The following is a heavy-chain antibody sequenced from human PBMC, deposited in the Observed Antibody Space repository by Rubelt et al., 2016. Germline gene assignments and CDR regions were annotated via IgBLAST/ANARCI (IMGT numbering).Heavy chain of an antibody. CDR3: TMGGGAAPINF. CDR2: ISYSEST. CDR1: GGSVTSSGDF. J-gene: IGHJ4*02. V-gene: IGHV4-39*07. Sequence: QLQLRESGPGPVKPSETLSLTCTVSGGSVTSSGDFWGWFRQPPGKGLEWIGSISYSESTYYSLSLKSRVTISLDSSKNQFSLNLNSVTAADTAVYYCTMGGGAAPINFWGQGTLVTVSS. D-gene: IGHD3-16*01.